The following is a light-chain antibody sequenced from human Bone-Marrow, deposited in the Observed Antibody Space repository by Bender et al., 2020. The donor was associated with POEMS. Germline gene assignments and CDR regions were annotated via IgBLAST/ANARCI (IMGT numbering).Light chain of an antibody. CDR3: GSYTSSGTYV. CDR2: DVS. J-gene: IGLJ1*01. V-gene: IGLV2-14*03. CDR1: RSDVGYSNF. Sequence: QAALTQPASVSGAPGQSITISCSGTRSDVGYSNFVSWYQQHPGKVPKLMIFDVSHRPSGVSNRFSGSKSGTTASLAISGLQAEDEADYYCGSYTSSGTYVFGTGTKVTVL.